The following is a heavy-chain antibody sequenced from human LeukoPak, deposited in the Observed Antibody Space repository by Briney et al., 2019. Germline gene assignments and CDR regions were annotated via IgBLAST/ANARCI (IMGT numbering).Heavy chain of an antibody. V-gene: IGHV1-2*02. Sequence: ASVKVSCKASGYTFTGYYMHWVRQAPGQGLEWMGWINPNSGGTNYAQKFQGRVTMTRDTSISTAYMELSRLRSDDTAVYYCARGPGYSSSWYSLDIWGQGTMVTVSS. CDR1: GYTFTGYY. CDR3: ARGPGYSSSWYSLDI. CDR2: INPNSGGT. J-gene: IGHJ3*02. D-gene: IGHD6-13*01.